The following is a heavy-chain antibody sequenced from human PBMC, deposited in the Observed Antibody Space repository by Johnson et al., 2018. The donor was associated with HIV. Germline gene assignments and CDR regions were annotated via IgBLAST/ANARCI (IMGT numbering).Heavy chain of an antibody. V-gene: IGHV3-20*04. CDR2: ISWNGGSA. CDR1: GFTFDDYD. D-gene: IGHD3-16*01. CDR3: ARSGGVAGLDAFDI. Sequence: VQLVESGGGVVWPGGSLRLSCAASGFTFDDYDMSWVRQAPGKGLEWVSGISWNGGSADYADSVKGRFTTSRDNSKNTLYLQMNSLRAEDTAVYYCARSGGVAGLDAFDIWGQGTMVTVSS. J-gene: IGHJ3*02.